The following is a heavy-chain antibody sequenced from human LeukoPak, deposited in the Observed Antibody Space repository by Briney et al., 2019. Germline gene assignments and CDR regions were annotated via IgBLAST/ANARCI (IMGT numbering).Heavy chain of an antibody. CDR3: ARGRVVPAARNWFDP. CDR1: GYTFTSYY. V-gene: IGHV1-2*02. Sequence: ASVKVSCKASGYTFTSYYMHWVRQAPGQGLEWMGWINPNSGGTNYAQKFQGRVTMTRDTSISTAYMELSRLRSDDTAVYYCARGRVVPAARNWFDPWGQGTLVTVSS. J-gene: IGHJ5*02. D-gene: IGHD2-2*01. CDR2: INPNSGGT.